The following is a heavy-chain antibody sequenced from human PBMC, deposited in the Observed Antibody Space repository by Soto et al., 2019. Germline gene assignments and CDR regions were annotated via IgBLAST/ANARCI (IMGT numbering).Heavy chain of an antibody. CDR2: ISVGGGSI. D-gene: IGHD2-15*01. CDR1: EFTFSSYA. J-gene: IGHJ3*01. V-gene: IGHV3-48*02. Sequence: EVQLVESGGGLVQPGGSLRVSCVASEFTFSSYALNWVRQAPGKGLEWVSYISVGGGSIFYADSVKGRFTISRGDATNSLYLQMNSLRDEDTAVYYCVRDHRWAFDFWGQGTMVTVSS. CDR3: VRDHRWAFDF.